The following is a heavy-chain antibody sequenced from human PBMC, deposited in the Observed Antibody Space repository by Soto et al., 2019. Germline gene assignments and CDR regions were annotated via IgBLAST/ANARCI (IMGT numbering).Heavy chain of an antibody. CDR2: ISGSGGST. V-gene: IGHV3-23*01. J-gene: IGHJ5*02. CDR1: GFTFSSYA. D-gene: IGHD3-10*01. CDR3: AKDPITMVRGVITWFDP. Sequence: PGGSLRLSCAASGFTFSSYAMSWVRQAPGKGLEWVSAISGSGGSTYYADSVKGRFTISRDNSKNTLYLQMNSLRAEDTAVYYCAKDPITMVRGVITWFDPWGQGTLVTVSS.